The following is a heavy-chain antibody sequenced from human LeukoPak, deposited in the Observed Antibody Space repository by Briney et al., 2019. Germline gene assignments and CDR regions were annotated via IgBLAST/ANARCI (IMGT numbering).Heavy chain of an antibody. Sequence: GGSLRLSCVASGFTFSGYSMNWVRQAPGKGLEWVSSITSSSTYIYYADSVRGRFTISRDNAKNSLYLQMNSLRAEDTAAYYCARDSVRHLDYWGQGTLVTVSS. D-gene: IGHD5/OR15-5a*01. CDR2: ITSSSTYI. V-gene: IGHV3-21*01. J-gene: IGHJ4*02. CDR1: GFTFSGYS. CDR3: ARDSVRHLDY.